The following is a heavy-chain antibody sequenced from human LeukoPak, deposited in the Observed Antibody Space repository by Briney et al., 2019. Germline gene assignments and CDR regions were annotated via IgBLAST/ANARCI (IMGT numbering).Heavy chain of an antibody. Sequence: SETLSLTCTVSGYSISSGYYGAGIRQPPGKGLKWFGRIYHSGSTYYNPSLKSRVTISVDTSKNQFSLKLSSVTAADTAVYYCARAGRMYSSSSDYYYYYYVDVWGKGTTVTVSS. CDR2: IYHSGST. J-gene: IGHJ6*03. V-gene: IGHV4-38-2*02. D-gene: IGHD6-6*01. CDR3: ARAGRMYSSSSDYYYYYYVDV. CDR1: GYSISSGYY.